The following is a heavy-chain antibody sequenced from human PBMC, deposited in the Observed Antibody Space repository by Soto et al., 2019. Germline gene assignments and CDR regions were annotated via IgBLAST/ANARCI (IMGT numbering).Heavy chain of an antibody. Sequence: SETLSLTCTVSGGSINTFYWSWVRQPAGKGLEWIGRIFSSGSTTFNPSLESRVAMSVDTSKNHFSLNLSSVTAADMAVYYCAREGSYSAYNFAHGIQLWSFDFWGQGALVTVSS. CDR1: GGSINTFY. J-gene: IGHJ4*02. CDR2: IFSSGST. V-gene: IGHV4-4*07. D-gene: IGHD5-12*01. CDR3: AREGSYSAYNFAHGIQLWSFDF.